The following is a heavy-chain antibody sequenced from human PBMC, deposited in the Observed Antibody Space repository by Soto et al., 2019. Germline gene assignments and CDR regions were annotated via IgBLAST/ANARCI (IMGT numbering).Heavy chain of an antibody. J-gene: IGHJ6*02. CDR1: GFTFSSYA. CDR2: ISGSGGST. Sequence: EVQLLESGGGLVQPGGSLRLSCAASGFTFSSYAMSWVRQAPGKGLEWVSAISGSGGSTYYADSVKGRFTISRDNSKNTLYLQMNSLRAEDTAVYYCAKMRRAVRAHYYYYFGMDVCGQGTTVTVS. V-gene: IGHV3-23*01. CDR3: AKMRRAVRAHYYYYFGMDV. D-gene: IGHD3-10*01.